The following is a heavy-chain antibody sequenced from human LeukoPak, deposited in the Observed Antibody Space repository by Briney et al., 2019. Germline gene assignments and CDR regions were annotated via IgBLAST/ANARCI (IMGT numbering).Heavy chain of an antibody. V-gene: IGHV3-23*01. J-gene: IGHJ6*03. Sequence: PGGSLRLSCAASGFTFSSYAMSWVRQAPGKGLEWVSAISGSGGSTYYADSVKGRFTISRDNSKNTLYLQMNSLRAEDTAVYYCARDSVVVTAGYYYYMDVWGKGTTVTVSS. CDR3: ARDSVVVTAGYYYYMDV. CDR1: GFTFSSYA. CDR2: ISGSGGST. D-gene: IGHD2-21*02.